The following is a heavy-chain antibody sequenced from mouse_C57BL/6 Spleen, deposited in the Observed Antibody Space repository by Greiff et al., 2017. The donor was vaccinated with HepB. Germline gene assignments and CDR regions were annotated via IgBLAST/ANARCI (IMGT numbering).Heavy chain of an antibody. CDR2: ISYDGSN. CDR1: GYSITSGYY. J-gene: IGHJ2*01. V-gene: IGHV3-6*01. CDR3: ARERVTTYYFDY. D-gene: IGHD2-2*01. Sequence: EVKLVESGPGLVKPSQSLSLTCSVTGYSITSGYYWNWIRQFPGNKLEWMGYISYDGSNNYNPSLKNRISITRDTSKNQFFLKLNSVTTEDTATYYCARERVTTYYFDYWGQGTTLTASS.